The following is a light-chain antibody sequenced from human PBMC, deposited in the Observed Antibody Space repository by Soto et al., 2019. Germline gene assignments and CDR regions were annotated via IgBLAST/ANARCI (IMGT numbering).Light chain of an antibody. CDR2: WAS. Sequence: DIVLTQSPDSLAVSLGERATINCKSSQSVLYSSNNKNYLAWYQQKPGQPPKLLISWASTRESGVPDRFSGRGSGTDFTLTVSSLQAEDMAVYYCQQYYSAPFTFGGGTKVEIK. CDR3: QQYYSAPFT. V-gene: IGKV4-1*01. J-gene: IGKJ4*01. CDR1: QSVLYSSNNKNY.